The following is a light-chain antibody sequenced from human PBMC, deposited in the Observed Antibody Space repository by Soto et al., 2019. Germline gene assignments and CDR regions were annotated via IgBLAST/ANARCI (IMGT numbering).Light chain of an antibody. Sequence: VMTQSPATLSVSRGERVTLSCRANLPIDSTLAWYQQKPGQAPRLLIYDTSTRATGIPARFSGSGSGTEFTLTISSLQSEDFAVYYCQHYNNWLGTFGGGTKVEIK. J-gene: IGKJ4*01. V-gene: IGKV3-15*01. CDR3: QHYNNWLGT. CDR1: LPIDST. CDR2: DTS.